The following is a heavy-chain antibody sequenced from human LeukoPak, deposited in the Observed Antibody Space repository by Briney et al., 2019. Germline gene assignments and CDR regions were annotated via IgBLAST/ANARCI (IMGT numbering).Heavy chain of an antibody. Sequence: GESLKISCKGSGYSFTSYWISWVRQMPGKGLEWMGRIDPSDSYTNYSPSFQGHVTISADKSISTAYLRWSSLKASDTAMYYCARRVAVAGPIDYWGQGTLVTVSS. CDR1: GYSFTSYW. J-gene: IGHJ4*02. CDR2: IDPSDSYT. V-gene: IGHV5-10-1*01. CDR3: ARRVAVAGPIDY. D-gene: IGHD6-19*01.